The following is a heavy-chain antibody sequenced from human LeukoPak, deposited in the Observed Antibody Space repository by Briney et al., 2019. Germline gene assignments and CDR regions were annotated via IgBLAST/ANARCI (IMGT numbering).Heavy chain of an antibody. CDR3: ARCIAAAGTMGYMDV. V-gene: IGHV1-2*02. D-gene: IGHD6-13*01. Sequence: ASVKVSCKASGYTFTGYYMHWVRQAPGQGPEWMGWINPNSGGTNYAQKFQGRVTMTRDTSISTAYMELSRLRSDDTAVYYCARCIAAAGTMGYMDVWGKGTTVTVSS. CDR1: GYTFTGYY. CDR2: INPNSGGT. J-gene: IGHJ6*03.